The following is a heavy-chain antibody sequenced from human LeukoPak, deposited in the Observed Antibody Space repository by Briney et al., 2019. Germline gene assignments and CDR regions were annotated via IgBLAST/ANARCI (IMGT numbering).Heavy chain of an antibody. J-gene: IGHJ4*02. CDR2: IKQDGSEK. CDR3: ARDSSVVSLNFDN. CDR1: GFTFSVYW. Sequence: GGSLRLSCAASGFTFSVYWMSWVRQAPGKGLEWVAKIKQDGSEKYYVDSVKGRFTISRDNAKNSLYLQTNSLRAEDTAVYYCARDSSVVSLNFDNWGQGTLVSVSS. D-gene: IGHD2-15*01. V-gene: IGHV3-7*01.